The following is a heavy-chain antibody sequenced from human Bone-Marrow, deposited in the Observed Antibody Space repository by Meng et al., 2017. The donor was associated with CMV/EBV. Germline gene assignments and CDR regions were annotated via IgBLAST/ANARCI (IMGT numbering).Heavy chain of an antibody. CDR3: ARDSRDYYDSSGYYAFDY. V-gene: IGHV4-31*02. CDR1: ISSGGYY. D-gene: IGHD3-22*01. Sequence: ISSGGYYWSWIRQHPGKGLEWSGYIYYSGSTYYNPSLKSRVTISVDTSKSQFSLKLSSVTAADTAVYYCARDSRDYYDSSGYYAFDYWGQGTLVTVSS. CDR2: IYYSGST. J-gene: IGHJ4*02.